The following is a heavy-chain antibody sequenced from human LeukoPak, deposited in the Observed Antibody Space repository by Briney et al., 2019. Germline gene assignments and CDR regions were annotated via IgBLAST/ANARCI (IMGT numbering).Heavy chain of an antibody. CDR3: ARILSGQYYFDY. CDR2: ISSSGSTI. J-gene: IGHJ4*02. Sequence: GGSLRLSCAASGFTFSSYGMNWVRQAPGKGLEWVSYISSSGSTIYYADSVKGRFTISRDNAKNSLYLQMNSLRAEDTAVYYCARILSGQYYFDYWGQGTLVTVSS. D-gene: IGHD3-10*01. V-gene: IGHV3-48*03. CDR1: GFTFSSYG.